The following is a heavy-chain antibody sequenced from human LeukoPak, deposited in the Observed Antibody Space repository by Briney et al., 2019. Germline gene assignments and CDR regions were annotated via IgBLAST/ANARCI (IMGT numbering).Heavy chain of an antibody. Sequence: GGSLRLSCAASGFTFSSYAMSWVRQAPGKGLEWVSAISGSGGSTYYADSVKGRFTISRDNSKNTLYLQMNSLRAEDTAVYYCATDNSEVTTWFDYSGQGTLVTVSS. J-gene: IGHJ4*02. D-gene: IGHD4-17*01. V-gene: IGHV3-23*01. CDR2: ISGSGGST. CDR1: GFTFSSYA. CDR3: ATDNSEVTTWFDY.